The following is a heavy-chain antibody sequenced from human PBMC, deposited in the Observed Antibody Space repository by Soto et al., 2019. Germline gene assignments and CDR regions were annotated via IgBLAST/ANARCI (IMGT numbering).Heavy chain of an antibody. D-gene: IGHD3-10*01. CDR2: IGTLSDT. CDR3: ARGRSFSYDSTPPPMFDP. Sequence: LRLSCAGSGFTFSTFDIHWVRQAPGKGLEWVSGIGTLSDTFYAASVQGRFTISRQNAKNSVYLQMNSLRAGDTAFYYCARGRSFSYDSTPPPMFDPWGQGTLVTVSS. J-gene: IGHJ5*02. CDR1: GFTFSTFD. V-gene: IGHV3-13*01.